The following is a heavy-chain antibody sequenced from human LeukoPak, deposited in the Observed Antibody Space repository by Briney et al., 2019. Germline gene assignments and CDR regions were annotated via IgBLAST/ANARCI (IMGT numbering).Heavy chain of an antibody. D-gene: IGHD3-22*01. Sequence: NRGEPLKISCKGSGYSFTSYWIGWVRQMPGKGLECMGIIYPGDSDTRYSPSFQGQVTISADKSISTAYLQWSSLKASDTAIYYCARRDYDGSGYRWAFDIWGQGTMVTVSS. CDR2: IYPGDSDT. CDR3: ARRDYDGSGYRWAFDI. V-gene: IGHV5-51*01. CDR1: GYSFTSYW. J-gene: IGHJ3*02.